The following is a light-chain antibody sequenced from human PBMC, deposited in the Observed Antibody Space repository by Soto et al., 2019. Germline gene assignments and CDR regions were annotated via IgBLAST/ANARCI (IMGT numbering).Light chain of an antibody. CDR3: QQRSNWPPT. CDR2: DAF. J-gene: IGKJ4*01. Sequence: TQSPATLSVAPGERVTFSCRASQGVSRKLAWYQQKPGQAPRLLIYDAFNRATGIPVRFSGSGSGTGFTLTISSLEPEDFAVYYCQQRSNWPPTFGGGTKVDIK. V-gene: IGKV3-11*01. CDR1: QGVSRK.